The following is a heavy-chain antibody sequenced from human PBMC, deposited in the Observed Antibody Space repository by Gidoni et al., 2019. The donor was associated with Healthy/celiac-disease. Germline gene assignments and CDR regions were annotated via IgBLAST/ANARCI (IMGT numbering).Heavy chain of an antibody. CDR3: ARELFWGGKYYYYMDV. CDR2: ISYDGSNK. Sequence: QVQLVESGGGVVQPGRSLRLSCAASGFTFSSYAMHWVRQAPGKGLEWVAVISYDGSNKYYADSVKGRFTISRDNSKNTLYLQMNSLRAEDTAVYYCARELFWGGKYYYYMDVWGKGTTVTVSS. J-gene: IGHJ6*03. CDR1: GFTFSSYA. V-gene: IGHV3-30*04. D-gene: IGHD3-16*01.